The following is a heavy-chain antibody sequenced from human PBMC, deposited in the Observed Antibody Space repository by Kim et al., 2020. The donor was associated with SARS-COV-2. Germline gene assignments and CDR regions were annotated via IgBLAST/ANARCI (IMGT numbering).Heavy chain of an antibody. D-gene: IGHD5-12*01. CDR1: GGSISSGGYY. CDR2: IYYSGST. Sequence: SETLSLTCTVSGGSISSGGYYWSWIRQHPGKGLEWIGYIYYSGSTYYNPSLKSRVTISVDTSKNQFSLKLSSVTAADTAVYYCARTKRTNVDYGMDVWGQGTTVTVSS. V-gene: IGHV4-31*03. CDR3: ARTKRTNVDYGMDV. J-gene: IGHJ6*02.